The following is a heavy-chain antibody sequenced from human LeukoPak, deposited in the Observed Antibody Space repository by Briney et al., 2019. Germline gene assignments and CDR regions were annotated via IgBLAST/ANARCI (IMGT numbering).Heavy chain of an antibody. Sequence: ASVKVSCKASGYTFTSYDISWVRQAPGQGLEWMGWINPNSGGTNYAQKFQGRVTMTRDTSISTAYMELSRLRSVDTAVYYCARDSSSWGSLNYFDPWGQGTLVTVSS. CDR1: GYTFTSYD. CDR2: INPNSGGT. J-gene: IGHJ5*02. CDR3: ARDSSSWGSLNYFDP. V-gene: IGHV1-2*02. D-gene: IGHD6-13*01.